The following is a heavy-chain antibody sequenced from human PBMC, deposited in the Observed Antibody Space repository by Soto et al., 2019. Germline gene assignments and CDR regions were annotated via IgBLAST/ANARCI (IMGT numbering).Heavy chain of an antibody. CDR3: ARDGYYDSGSYGMDV. V-gene: IGHV1-18*01. D-gene: IGHD3-10*01. Sequence: QVQLVQSGAEVKKPGASVKVSCKTSGYTFNNYGISWVRQAPGQGLEWMGWISDYNGNTNYPQKFQGRVTMTTDTSKKAVYKVIDRLRSDDKAVYYCARDGYYDSGSYGMDVWGRGTTVTVSS. J-gene: IGHJ6*02. CDR2: ISDYNGNT. CDR1: GYTFNNYG.